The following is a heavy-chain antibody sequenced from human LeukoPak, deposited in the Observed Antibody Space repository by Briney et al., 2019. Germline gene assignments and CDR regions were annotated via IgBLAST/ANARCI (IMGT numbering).Heavy chain of an antibody. CDR1: GGSISSYH. J-gene: IGHJ6*02. CDR2: IYTSGST. D-gene: IGHD6-19*01. V-gene: IGHV4-4*09. CDR3: ARDAREGLAVAGTNYGMDV. Sequence: SETLSLTCTVSGGSISSYHWSWIRQPPGKGLEWIGYIYTSGSTNYNPSLKSRVTISVDTSKNQFSLKLSSVTAADTAVYYCARDAREGLAVAGTNYGMDVWGQGTTVTVSS.